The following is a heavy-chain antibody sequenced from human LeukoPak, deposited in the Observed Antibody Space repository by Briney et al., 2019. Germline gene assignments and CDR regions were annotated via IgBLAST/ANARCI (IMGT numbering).Heavy chain of an antibody. J-gene: IGHJ5*02. V-gene: IGHV1-18*01. D-gene: IGHD3-3*01. Sequence: GASVKVSCKASGYTFTSYGISWVRQAPGQGLEWMGWISAYNGNTNYAQKLQGRVTITTDTSTRQVYIAVKSLTSDDAAGYSYPRELDHGSDFWSGYFGNNWFDPWGQGTLVTVSS. CDR3: PRELDHGSDFWSGYFGNNWFDP. CDR1: GYTFTSYG. CDR2: ISAYNGNT.